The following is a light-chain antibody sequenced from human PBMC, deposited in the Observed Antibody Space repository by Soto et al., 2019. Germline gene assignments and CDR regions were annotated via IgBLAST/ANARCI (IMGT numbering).Light chain of an antibody. Sequence: VLMQSPGTVSLSPVESSTLSCLASQSVSNYLAWCQQRPGQAPRLLIYGASTRAAGIPDRFSGSGSGTDFTLTITRLEPEDSAVYFCQQYTGPPTTFGQGTRMDI. V-gene: IGKV3-20*01. CDR3: QQYTGPPTT. CDR2: GAS. J-gene: IGKJ5*01. CDR1: QSVSNY.